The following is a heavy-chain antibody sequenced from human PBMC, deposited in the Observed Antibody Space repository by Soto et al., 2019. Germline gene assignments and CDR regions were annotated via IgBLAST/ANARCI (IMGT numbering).Heavy chain of an antibody. D-gene: IGHD6-6*01. J-gene: IGHJ6*03. CDR2: IYYSGST. Sequence: QVQLQESGPGLVKPSQTLSLTCTVSGGSISSGGYYWSWIRQHPGKGLEWIGYIYYSGSTNYNPSLQSQVTKSVDTSKNQFSLKLSSVTAADTAVYYCAGEYSSASGYYYYHMDVWGKGTTVTVSS. CDR1: GGSISSGGYY. V-gene: IGHV4-31*01. CDR3: AGEYSSASGYYYYHMDV.